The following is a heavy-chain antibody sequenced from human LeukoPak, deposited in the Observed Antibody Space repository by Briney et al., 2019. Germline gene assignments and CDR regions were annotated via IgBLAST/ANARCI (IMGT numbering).Heavy chain of an antibody. J-gene: IGHJ4*02. CDR2: SNDSGST. V-gene: IGHV4-34*01. D-gene: IGHD3-10*01. Sequence: PSETLSLTCAVSGGSFSGYYWSWIRQPPGKGLEWIGESNDSGSTNYHPPLKSRVTISVNTSRNQFTLKRSSVTAADTAVYYGARPRYGSGIYTYWGQGTLVTVSS. CDR3: ARPRYGSGIYTY. CDR1: GGSFSGYY.